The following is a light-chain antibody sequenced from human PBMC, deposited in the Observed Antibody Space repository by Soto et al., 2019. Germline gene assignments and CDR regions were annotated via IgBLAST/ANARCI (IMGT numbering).Light chain of an antibody. CDR2: CTS. V-gene: IGKV3-20*01. CDR3: QQYTTSSWT. Sequence: EIVWTQARGTLALSPGESTTLSCRASQSVGSRYLAWYQQKPGQAPRVLIYCTSSRATGIPDRFSGSASGTDFTLTISRLEPEDFAVYYCQQYTTSSWTFGQGTRWIS. CDR1: QSVGSRY. J-gene: IGKJ1*01.